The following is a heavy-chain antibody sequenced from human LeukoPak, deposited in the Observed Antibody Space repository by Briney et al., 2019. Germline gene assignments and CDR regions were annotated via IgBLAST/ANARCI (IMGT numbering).Heavy chain of an antibody. CDR1: GFAFSAYW. V-gene: IGHV3-74*01. J-gene: IGHJ4*02. CDR3: ARDRIAVAEVYYFDY. CDR2: INEDATTI. Sequence: PGGSLRLSCAASGFAFSAYWMHWVRQAPGKGLEWVSRINEDATTITYADSVKGRFIISRDNSKNTLYLQMNSLRAEDTAVYYCARDRIAVAEVYYFDYWGQGTLVTVSS. D-gene: IGHD6-19*01.